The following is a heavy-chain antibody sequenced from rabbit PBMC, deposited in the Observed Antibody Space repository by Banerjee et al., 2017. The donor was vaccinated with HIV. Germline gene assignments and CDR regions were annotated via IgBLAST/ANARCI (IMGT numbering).Heavy chain of an antibody. D-gene: IGHD2-1*01. CDR3: VKNLHVDGNYPDSLDL. CDR1: GLDFSSSYW. V-gene: IGHV1S40*01. Sequence: QSLEESGGDLVKPGASLTLTCKASGLDFSSSYWICWVRQAPGKGLERIACIYTGSSGKIYFASWPKGRFTIAKTSSTTVPLQMTSLTAAVTASYFCVKNLHVDGNYPDSLDLWGPGSLVTVS. J-gene: IGHJ5*01. CDR2: IYTGSSGKI.